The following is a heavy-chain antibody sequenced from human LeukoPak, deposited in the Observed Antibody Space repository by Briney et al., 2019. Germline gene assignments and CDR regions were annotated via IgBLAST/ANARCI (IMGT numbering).Heavy chain of an antibody. D-gene: IGHD3-22*01. CDR3: ARDGMDSYDSSGYYPIDY. V-gene: IGHV1-2*02. J-gene: IGHJ4*02. CDR2: INPNSGGT. Sequence: ASVTVSFKSSGYTFTGYYMHWVRQAPGQGLEWMGWINPNSGGTNYAQKFQGRVTMTRDTSISTAYMELSRLRSDDTAVYYCARDGMDSYDSSGYYPIDYWGQGTLVTVSS. CDR1: GYTFTGYY.